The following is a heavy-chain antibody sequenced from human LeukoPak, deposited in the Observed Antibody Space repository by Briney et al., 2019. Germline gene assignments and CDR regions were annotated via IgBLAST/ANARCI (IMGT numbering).Heavy chain of an antibody. CDR2: IIPILGIA. Sequence: SVKVSCKASGGTFSSYAISWVRQAPGQGLEWMGRIIPILGIANYAQKFQGRVTITADKSTSTAYMERSSLRSEDTAVYYCASTTDDYGDYEGVRFDPWGQGTLVTVSS. CDR1: GGTFSSYA. V-gene: IGHV1-69*04. D-gene: IGHD4-17*01. CDR3: ASTTDDYGDYEGVRFDP. J-gene: IGHJ5*02.